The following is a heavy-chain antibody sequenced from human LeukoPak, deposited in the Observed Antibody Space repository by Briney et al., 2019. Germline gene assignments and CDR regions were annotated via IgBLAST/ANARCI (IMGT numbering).Heavy chain of an antibody. D-gene: IGHD3-16*01. CDR1: GGTFSKNS. V-gene: IGHV1-69*02. J-gene: IGHJ6*02. CDR3: ARVKAVGVPVAIDAYFDYGMDV. CDR2: TIPIVGVE. Sequence: ASVKVSCKVSGGTFSKNSISWVRQAPGQGLEWMGRTIPIVGVEHYAQKFQGRVTITADMSASTAYMDLSSLRSDDTAVYYCARVKAVGVPVAIDAYFDYGMDVWGQGTTVIVSS.